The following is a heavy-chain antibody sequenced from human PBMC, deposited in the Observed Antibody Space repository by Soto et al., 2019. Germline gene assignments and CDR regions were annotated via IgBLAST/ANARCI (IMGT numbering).Heavy chain of an antibody. CDR1: GGTFTNYS. D-gene: IGHD6-19*01. Sequence: QVQLVQSGAEVRKPGSSVTVSCTASGGTFTNYSVHWLRQAPGQGLEWLGGIVPLFGTTNYAQRFRGRATITADESTNTAYMDLRSLRSEDTAIYYCARSKEYSSGWYNGFDPWGEGTLVSVSS. J-gene: IGHJ5*02. CDR2: IVPLFGTT. V-gene: IGHV1-69*01. CDR3: ARSKEYSSGWYNGFDP.